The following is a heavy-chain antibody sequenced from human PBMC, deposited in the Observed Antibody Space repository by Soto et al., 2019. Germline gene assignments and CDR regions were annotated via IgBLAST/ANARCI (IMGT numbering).Heavy chain of an antibody. Sequence: QVQLVESGGGVVQPGRSLRLSCAASGFTFSSYAMHWVRQTPGKGLEWVAVISFDGLNKYYADSVKGRFTISRDTSKNTLYLQMNSLRAEDTAVYYCARGSQQPLAPWVFDYWGQGTLVTVSS. D-gene: IGHD6-6*01. V-gene: IGHV3-30-3*01. CDR3: ARGSQQPLAPWVFDY. CDR2: ISFDGLNK. J-gene: IGHJ4*02. CDR1: GFTFSSYA.